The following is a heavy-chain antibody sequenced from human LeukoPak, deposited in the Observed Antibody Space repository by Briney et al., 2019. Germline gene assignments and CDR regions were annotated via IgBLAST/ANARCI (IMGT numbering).Heavy chain of an antibody. J-gene: IGHJ1*01. CDR2: ISHTEGT. D-gene: IGHD3-10*01. CDR1: GVSINDYY. V-gene: IGHV4-34*01. CDR3: ARIRCGHSGSVCYNH. Sequence: PSETLCLTCGVFGVSINDYYWSWIRQSPGKGLEWIGEISHTEGTRYNPSLESRVTMSVGTSENQLSLKLIFVTAADTAVYYCARIRCGHSGSVCYNHWGLGNLVPVSS.